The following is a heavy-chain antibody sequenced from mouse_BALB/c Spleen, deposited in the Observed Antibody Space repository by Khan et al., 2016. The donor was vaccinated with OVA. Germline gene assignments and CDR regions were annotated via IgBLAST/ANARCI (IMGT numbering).Heavy chain of an antibody. V-gene: IGHV1-4*01. Sequence: EDGAELARPGASVKMSCKASGYTFTSYTMHWVKQRPGQGLEWIGHINPSSGYTNYNQKFKDKATLTADKSSRIAYMQLSSLTSEDSAVYYCAREGAYYRSDGWFAYWGQGTLVTVSA. CDR2: INPSSGYT. CDR3: AREGAYYRSDGWFAY. D-gene: IGHD2-14*01. J-gene: IGHJ3*01. CDR1: GYTFTSYT.